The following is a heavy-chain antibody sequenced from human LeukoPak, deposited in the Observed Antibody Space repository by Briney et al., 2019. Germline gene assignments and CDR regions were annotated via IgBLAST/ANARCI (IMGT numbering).Heavy chain of an antibody. CDR2: IRYDGSNK. V-gene: IGHV3-30*02. D-gene: IGHD7-27*01. Sequence: GGSLRLSCAASGFTFSSYGMHWVRQAPGKGLEWVAFIRYDGSNKYYADSVKGRFTISRDNSKNTLYLQMNSLRSEDTAFYYCAKENEGANWVRSFDYWGQGTLVTVSS. CDR3: AKENEGANWVRSFDY. J-gene: IGHJ4*02. CDR1: GFTFSSYG.